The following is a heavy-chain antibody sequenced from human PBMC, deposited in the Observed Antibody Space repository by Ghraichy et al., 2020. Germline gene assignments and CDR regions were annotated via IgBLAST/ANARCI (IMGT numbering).Heavy chain of an antibody. J-gene: IGHJ2*01. CDR2: ISGGGHDT. V-gene: IGHV3-23*01. CDR1: GFSFSSYA. D-gene: IGHD7-27*01. Sequence: LSLTCAASGFSFSSYAMSWVRQAPGKGLEWVSTISGGGHDTYYADSVKGRFTISRDNSKNTLYLQMNSLRAEGTAVYYCATWRNWGSEWDFDLWGRGALVAVSS. CDR3: ATWRNWGSEWDFDL.